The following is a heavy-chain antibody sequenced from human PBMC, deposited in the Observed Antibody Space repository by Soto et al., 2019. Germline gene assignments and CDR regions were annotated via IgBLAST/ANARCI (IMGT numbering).Heavy chain of an antibody. CDR1: GFTFSSYG. CDR2: IWYDGSNK. Sequence: ESGGGVVQPGRSLRLSCAASGFTFSSYGMHWVRQAPGKGLEWVAVIWYDGSNKYYADSVKGRFTISRDNSKNTLYLQMNSLRAEDTAVYYCASLYSSGWEIFDYWGQGTLVTVSS. D-gene: IGHD6-19*01. V-gene: IGHV3-33*01. CDR3: ASLYSSGWEIFDY. J-gene: IGHJ4*02.